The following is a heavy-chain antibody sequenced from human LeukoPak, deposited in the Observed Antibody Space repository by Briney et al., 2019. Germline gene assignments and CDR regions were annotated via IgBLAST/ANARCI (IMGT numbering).Heavy chain of an antibody. J-gene: IGHJ4*02. D-gene: IGHD6-19*01. CDR2: ISASGDST. CDR1: GFTFSSNA. V-gene: IGHV3-23*01. Sequence: GGSLRLSCAASGFTFSSNAMNWVRRAPGKGLEWVSAISASGDSTYCADSVKGRFTISRDNSKNTLYLQMHSLRAEDTGVYYCAKGISRGWSKSDYWGQGTLVTVSS. CDR3: AKGISRGWSKSDY.